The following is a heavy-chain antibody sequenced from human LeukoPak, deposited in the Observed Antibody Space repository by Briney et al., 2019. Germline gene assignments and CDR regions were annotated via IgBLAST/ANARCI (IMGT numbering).Heavy chain of an antibody. Sequence: GGSQRLSCAASGFTFGDYYMTWIRQAPGKGLEWVSYISNSGNTIKEADSVKGRFTISRDNAQNSLFLQMKSLRAEDTAVCYCARYRVITNDYFDSWGQGTLVTVSS. CDR3: ARYRVITNDYFDS. CDR2: ISNSGNTI. J-gene: IGHJ4*02. V-gene: IGHV3-11*01. CDR1: GFTFGDYY. D-gene: IGHD3-16*01.